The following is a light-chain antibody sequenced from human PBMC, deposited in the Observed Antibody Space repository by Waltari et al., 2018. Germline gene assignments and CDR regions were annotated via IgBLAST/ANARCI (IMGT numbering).Light chain of an antibody. V-gene: IGKV1-33*01. CDR1: QDISNN. J-gene: IGKJ4*01. Sequence: DIQMTHSPSSLSASVGDRVTITCQASQDISNNLNWYQRKPGKAPKLLITYSSTLARGVPLRFSGSGSGTSFTFIISSLQPEDIAIYCCQQYDDFPLTFGGGTKVEIK. CDR2: YSS. CDR3: QQYDDFPLT.